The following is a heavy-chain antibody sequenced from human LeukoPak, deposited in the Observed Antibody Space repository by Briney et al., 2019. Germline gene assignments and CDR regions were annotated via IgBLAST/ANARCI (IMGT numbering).Heavy chain of an antibody. CDR2: LSRSGINI. D-gene: IGHD3-22*01. CDR1: GFTFSSYE. J-gene: IGHJ4*02. Sequence: GGSLRLSCAASGFTFSSYEMNWVRQAPGKGLEWVSYLSRSGINIYYADSVKGRFTTSRDNAKNSLYLQMNSLRAEGTAVYYCARRVIVVGLDYWGQGTLVTVSS. CDR3: ARRVIVVGLDY. V-gene: IGHV3-48*03.